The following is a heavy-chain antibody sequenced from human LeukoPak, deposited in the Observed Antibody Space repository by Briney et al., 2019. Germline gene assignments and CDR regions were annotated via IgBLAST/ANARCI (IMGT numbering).Heavy chain of an antibody. J-gene: IGHJ6*02. CDR3: ARSCTNGVCYWYYYYGMDV. CDR2: MNPNSGNT. CDR1: GYTLTSYD. Sequence: ASVKVSCKASGYTLTSYDINWVRQATGQGLEWMGWMNPNSGNTGYAQKFQGRVTMTRNTSISTAYMELSSLRSEDTAVYYCARSCTNGVCYWYYYYGMDVWGQGTTVTVSS. V-gene: IGHV1-8*01. D-gene: IGHD2-8*01.